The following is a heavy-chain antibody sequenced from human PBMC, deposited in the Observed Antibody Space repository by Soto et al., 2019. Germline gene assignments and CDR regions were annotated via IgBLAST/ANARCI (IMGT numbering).Heavy chain of an antibody. J-gene: IGHJ6*03. Sequence: QVQLQESGPGLVTPSETRSLTCLVTGCSSSSFYWSWILQPPGNGLEWIGYIYPRGISHYNPSLKSRVTITVDTSKDSFSGKLSSVTAADTAVYDCARAWGGWPYHMDVWGDGTTVTVSS. V-gene: IGHV4-4*08. CDR1: GCSSSSFY. CDR2: IYPRGIS. CDR3: ARAWGGWPYHMDV. D-gene: IGHD3-10*01.